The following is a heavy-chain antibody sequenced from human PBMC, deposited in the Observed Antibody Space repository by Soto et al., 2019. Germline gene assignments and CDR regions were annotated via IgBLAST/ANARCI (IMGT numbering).Heavy chain of an antibody. D-gene: IGHD1-1*01. J-gene: IGHJ5*02. CDR3: ARMEPHGVNWFDP. Sequence: QAQLVQSGAEVRKPGASVKVSCEAFGYTFTDYFIHWVRQAPGQGLEWMGVISPRAGSTTSAQEFQGRLSMTRDTSTNTLYMELGSLRPEDTAIYSCARMEPHGVNWFDPWGQGTLVTVSS. V-gene: IGHV1-46*03. CDR1: GYTFTDYF. CDR2: ISPRAGST.